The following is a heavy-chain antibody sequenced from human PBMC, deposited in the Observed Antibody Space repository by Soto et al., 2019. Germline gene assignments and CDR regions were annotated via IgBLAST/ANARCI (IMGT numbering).Heavy chain of an antibody. Sequence: SGALSLTCIVSGESISSSSYYWGWIRQPPGKGLEWIGSIYYSGRTYYNPSFKSRVTISIDTSKNQFSLKLSSVTATDTAVYYCARQRTTVVTQAYFDHWGQGALVTVSS. V-gene: IGHV4-39*01. J-gene: IGHJ4*02. D-gene: IGHD2-21*02. CDR2: IYYSGRT. CDR3: ARQRTTVVTQAYFDH. CDR1: GESISSSSYY.